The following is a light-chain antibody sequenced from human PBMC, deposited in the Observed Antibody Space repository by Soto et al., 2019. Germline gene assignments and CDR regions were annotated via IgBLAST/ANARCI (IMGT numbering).Light chain of an antibody. V-gene: IGKV3-11*01. Sequence: DIVLTQSPATLSLSPGERATLSCRTRQTVYNYLGWYQQKSGQAPRLLISDVSKRATVIPARFSGTGSGTDFTLTISSLEPEDSAVYYCQHRVNGPTFGGGTKVEIK. CDR2: DVS. J-gene: IGKJ4*01. CDR1: QTVYNY. CDR3: QHRVNGPT.